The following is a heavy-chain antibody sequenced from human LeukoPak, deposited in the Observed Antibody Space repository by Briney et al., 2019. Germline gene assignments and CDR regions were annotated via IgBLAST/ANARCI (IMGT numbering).Heavy chain of an antibody. Sequence: PGGSLRLSCAASGFSFSDHWMTWVRQAPGKGLEWVANIKQDGSETYYVDSVRGRFTISRDNAKNSLYLQMNSLRAEDTATYYCARDPYDRGGYGAFDLWGLGTTIIVSS. CDR2: IKQDGSET. J-gene: IGHJ3*01. D-gene: IGHD3-22*01. CDR3: ARDPYDRGGYGAFDL. CDR1: GFSFSDHW. V-gene: IGHV3-7*01.